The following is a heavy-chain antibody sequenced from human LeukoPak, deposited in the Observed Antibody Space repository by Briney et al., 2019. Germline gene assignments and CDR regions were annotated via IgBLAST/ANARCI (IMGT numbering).Heavy chain of an antibody. Sequence: PSETLSLTCTVSGGSISSSSYYWGWIRQPPGKGLEWIGSIYYSGSTYYNPSLKSRVTISVDTSKNQFSLKLSSVTAADTAVYYCARGFGEFPFDYWGQGTLATVSS. J-gene: IGHJ4*02. CDR3: ARGFGEFPFDY. CDR2: IYYSGST. D-gene: IGHD3-10*01. V-gene: IGHV4-39*01. CDR1: GGSISSSSYY.